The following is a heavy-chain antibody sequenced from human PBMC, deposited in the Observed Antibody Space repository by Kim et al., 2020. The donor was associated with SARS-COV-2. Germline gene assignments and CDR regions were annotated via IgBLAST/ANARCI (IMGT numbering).Heavy chain of an antibody. CDR1: GFTFSTYA. CDR2: IWYDGSNK. V-gene: IGHV3-30*04. Sequence: GGSLRLSCAASGFTFSTYAMHWVRQAPGKGLEWVAVIWYDGSNKYYADSVKGRFTISRDNSKNTLFLQMNSLRAEDTAVYYCARDRNTAAPPDVFDIWGQGAMVTVSS. D-gene: IGHD4-17*01. CDR3: ARDRNTAAPPDVFDI. J-gene: IGHJ3*02.